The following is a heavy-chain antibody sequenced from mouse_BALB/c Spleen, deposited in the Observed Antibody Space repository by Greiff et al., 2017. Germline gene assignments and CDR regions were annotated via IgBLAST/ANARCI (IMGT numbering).Heavy chain of an antibody. CDR2: ISYDGSN. V-gene: IGHV3-6*02. J-gene: IGHJ1*01. CDR1: GYSITSGYY. Sequence: VQLQQSGPGLVKPSQSLSLTCSVTGYSITSGYYWNWIRQFPGNKLEWMGYISYDGSNNYNPSLKNRISITRDTSKNQFFLKLNSVTTEDTATYYCAVLLRYPYWYFDVWGAGTTVTVSS. D-gene: IGHD1-1*01. CDR3: AVLLRYPYWYFDV.